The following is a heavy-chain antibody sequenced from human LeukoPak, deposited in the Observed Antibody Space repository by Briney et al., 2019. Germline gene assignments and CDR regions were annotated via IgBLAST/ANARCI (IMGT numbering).Heavy chain of an antibody. D-gene: IGHD3-10*01. CDR1: GGSFSGHY. V-gene: IGHV4-34*01. J-gene: IGHJ6*02. Sequence: SETLSLTCAVYGGSFSGHYWSWIRQPPGKGLEWIGEINHSGSTNYNPSLKSRVTISVDTSKNQFSLKLSSVAAADTAVYYCARGRYYYGSGSYFPHYYYYYGMDVWGQGTTVTVSS. CDR3: ARGRYYYGSGSYFPHYYYYYGMDV. CDR2: INHSGST.